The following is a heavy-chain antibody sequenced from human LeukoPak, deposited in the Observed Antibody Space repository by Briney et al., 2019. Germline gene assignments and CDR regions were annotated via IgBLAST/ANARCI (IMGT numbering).Heavy chain of an antibody. CDR3: ARQQAWFDP. CDR2: IYYSGST. Sequence: SETLSLTCTVSGGSIGSSSYYWGWIRQPPGKGLEWIGSIYYSGSTYYNPSLKSRVTISVDTSKNQFSLKLSSVTAADTAVYYCARQQAWFDPWGQGTLVTVSS. CDR1: GGSIGSSSYY. J-gene: IGHJ5*02. V-gene: IGHV4-39*01.